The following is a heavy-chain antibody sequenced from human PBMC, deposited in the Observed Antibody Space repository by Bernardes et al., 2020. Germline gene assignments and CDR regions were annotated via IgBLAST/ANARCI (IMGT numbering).Heavy chain of an antibody. J-gene: IGHJ6*03. D-gene: IGHD4-17*01. CDR3: ARDRHDYGDYGIDYYYYYYMDV. Sequence: SETLSLTCTVSGGSVSSGSYYWSWIRQPPGKGLEWIGYIYHSGSTNYNPSLKSRVTISIDTPKNQFSLKLSSVTAADMAVYYCARDRHDYGDYGIDYYYYYYMDVWGKGTTVTVSS. CDR2: IYHSGST. V-gene: IGHV4-61*01. CDR1: GGSVSSGSYY.